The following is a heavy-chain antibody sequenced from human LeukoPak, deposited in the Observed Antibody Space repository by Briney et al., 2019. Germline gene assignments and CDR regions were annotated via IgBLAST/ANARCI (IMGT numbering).Heavy chain of an antibody. V-gene: IGHV4-34*01. CDR3: ARVSPYYYDSVRGSFVY. J-gene: IGHJ4*02. Sequence: SETLSRTCAVYGGSFRGYYWSWIRQPPGKGLEWIGGINHSGSTNYNPSLKRRVTISVDTSKNQSALKLSSVAAADTAVYYCARVSPYYYDSVRGSFVYWGQGTLVTVSS. CDR2: INHSGST. D-gene: IGHD3-22*01. CDR1: GGSFRGYY.